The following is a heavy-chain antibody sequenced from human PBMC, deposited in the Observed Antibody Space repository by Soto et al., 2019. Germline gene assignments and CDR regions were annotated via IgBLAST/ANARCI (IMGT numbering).Heavy chain of an antibody. V-gene: IGHV3-23*01. CDR2: ISGRGGST. CDR3: AKDPVSDYGGNSY. D-gene: IGHD4-17*01. CDR1: GFTFSSYA. Sequence: GGALRLSCAASGFTFSSYAMSWVRQAPGKGLEWVSAISGRGGSTYYADSVKGRFTISRDNSKNTLYLQMNSLRAEDTAVYYCAKDPVSDYGGNSYWAQGTLVTVSS. J-gene: IGHJ4*02.